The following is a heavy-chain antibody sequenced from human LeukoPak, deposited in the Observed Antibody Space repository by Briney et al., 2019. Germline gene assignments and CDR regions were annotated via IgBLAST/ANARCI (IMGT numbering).Heavy chain of an antibody. CDR2: TAYRSKWST. CDR3: ARNSVAMDV. CDR1: GDSVSNNIIA. V-gene: IGHV6-1*01. Sequence: QTLSLTCAISGDSVSNNIIAWNWIRWRPSRGLEWLGRTAYRSKWSTDYALSVRGRISINPDTSKNQISLQLNPVTPEDTAVYYCARNSVAMDVWGQGTTVTVSS. D-gene: IGHD4-23*01. J-gene: IGHJ6*02.